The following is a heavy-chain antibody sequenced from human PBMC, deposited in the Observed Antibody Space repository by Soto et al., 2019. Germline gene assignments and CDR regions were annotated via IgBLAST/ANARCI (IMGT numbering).Heavy chain of an antibody. Sequence: QITLKESGPTLVRPTETLTLTCTFSGFSLSTSGVGVGWIRQPPGKALEWLALIYWDDDKRYSPSLKSSLTITEDTSKNQVVLTMTNMGPVDTATYYCAHIRVPYQLLQSWFDPWGQGTLVTVSS. CDR3: AHIRVPYQLLQSWFDP. V-gene: IGHV2-5*02. CDR1: GFSLSTSGVG. CDR2: IYWDDDK. J-gene: IGHJ5*02. D-gene: IGHD2-15*01.